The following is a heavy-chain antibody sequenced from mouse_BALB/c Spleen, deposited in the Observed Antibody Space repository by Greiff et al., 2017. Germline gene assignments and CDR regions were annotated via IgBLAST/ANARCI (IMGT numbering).Heavy chain of an antibody. CDR2: ISDGGSYT. V-gene: IGHV5-4*02. Sequence: EVKVVESGGGLVKPGGSLKLSCAASGFTFSDYYMYWVRQTPEKRLEWVATISDGGSYTYYPDSVKGRFTISRDNAKNNLYLQMSSLKSEDTAMYYCARSYYGNSLDYWGQGTSVTVSS. J-gene: IGHJ4*01. CDR1: GFTFSDYY. D-gene: IGHD2-10*01. CDR3: ARSYYGNSLDY.